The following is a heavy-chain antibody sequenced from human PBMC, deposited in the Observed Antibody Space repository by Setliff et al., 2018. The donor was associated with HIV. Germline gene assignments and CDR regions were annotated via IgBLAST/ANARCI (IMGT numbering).Heavy chain of an antibody. CDR2: IHHTGYI. D-gene: IGHD4-4*01. J-gene: IGHJ4*02. CDR3: AAFFVTPMTTQDF. Sequence: PSETLSLTCAVYGGPSTDHYWNWIRQSPGMGLEWIAEIHHTGYINYNPSLRSRVSVSRDMSSNQFSLRLSSVTAAGAAVYYCAAFFVTPMTTQDFWGQGTLVTVSS. CDR1: GGPSTDHY. V-gene: IGHV4-34*01.